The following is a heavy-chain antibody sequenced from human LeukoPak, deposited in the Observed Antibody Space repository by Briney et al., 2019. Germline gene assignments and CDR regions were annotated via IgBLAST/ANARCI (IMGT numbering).Heavy chain of an antibody. CDR3: ARDSSSSYYMDV. V-gene: IGHV4-34*01. CDR2: INHSGST. J-gene: IGHJ6*03. CDR1: GGSFSGYY. Sequence: KPSETLSLTCAVYGGSFSGYYWSWIRQPPGKGLEWIGEINHSGSTNYNPSLKSRVTISVDTSKNQFSLKLSSVTAADTAVYYCARDSSSSYYMDVWGKGTTVTVSS. D-gene: IGHD6-6*01.